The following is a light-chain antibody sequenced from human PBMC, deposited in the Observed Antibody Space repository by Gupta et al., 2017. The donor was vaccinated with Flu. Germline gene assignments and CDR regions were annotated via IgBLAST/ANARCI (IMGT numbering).Light chain of an antibody. CDR2: ADS. Sequence: GENNIGSKSVHWDQQRPGQAPVLVVYADSGRPAGIPERFSGSNSGNTATLTISRVEAGDEADYYCQVWDSSSDQVVLGGGTKLTAL. CDR1: NIGSKS. J-gene: IGLJ2*01. CDR3: QVWDSSSDQVV. V-gene: IGLV3-21*02.